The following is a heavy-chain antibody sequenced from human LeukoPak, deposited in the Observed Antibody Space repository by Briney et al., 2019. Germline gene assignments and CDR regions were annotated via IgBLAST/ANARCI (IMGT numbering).Heavy chain of an antibody. CDR3: ARGDVVRGVSWFDS. CDR2: ISPGDSDT. V-gene: IGHV5-51*01. D-gene: IGHD2-21*02. J-gene: IGHJ5*01. Sequence: GESLKISCKGSGYSFTNFWIGWVRQVPGKGLEWMGIISPGDSDTKYSPSFQGQVTISVDKSTNTAYLQWKSLKASDTAMYYCARGDVVRGVSWFDSWGQGALVTVSS. CDR1: GYSFTNFW.